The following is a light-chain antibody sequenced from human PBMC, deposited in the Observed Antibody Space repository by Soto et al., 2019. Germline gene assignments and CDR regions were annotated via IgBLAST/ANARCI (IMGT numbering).Light chain of an antibody. J-gene: IGKJ1*01. Sequence: EIVLTQSPGTLSLSPGERATLSCRASQSVSSSYLAWYQQKPGQAPRLLIYGASSRATGIPDRFSDSGSGTDFTLTISRMEPEDFAVYYFHQYGSSPGTCGEGTKVDIK. CDR1: QSVSSSY. V-gene: IGKV3-20*01. CDR2: GAS. CDR3: HQYGSSPGT.